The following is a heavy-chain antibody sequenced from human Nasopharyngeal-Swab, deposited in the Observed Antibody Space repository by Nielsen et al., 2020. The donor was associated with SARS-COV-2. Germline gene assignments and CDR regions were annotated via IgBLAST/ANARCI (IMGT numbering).Heavy chain of an antibody. CDR2: ISGSGGNT. J-gene: IGHJ4*02. CDR3: ARVTDYYDSSGYGDYFDY. CDR1: GFTFSSYA. Sequence: GESLKISCAASGFTFSSYAMSWVRQAPGKGLEWVSAISGSGGNTYYADSVKGRFTISRDNSKNTLYLQMNSLRAEDTAVYYCARVTDYYDSSGYGDYFDYWGQGTLVTVSS. D-gene: IGHD3-22*01. V-gene: IGHV3-23*01.